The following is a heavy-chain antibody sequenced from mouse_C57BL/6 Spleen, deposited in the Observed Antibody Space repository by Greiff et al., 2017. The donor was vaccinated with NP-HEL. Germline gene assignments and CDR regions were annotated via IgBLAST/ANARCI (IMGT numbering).Heavy chain of an antibody. CDR1: GYTFTSYW. D-gene: IGHD3-1*01. Sequence: VQLQQPGAELVMPGASVKLSCKASGYTFTSYWMHWVKQRPGQGLEWIGEIDPSDSYTNYNQKFKGKSTLTVDKSSSTAYMQLSSLTSEDSAVYYCARGPRGYAMDYWGQGTSVTVSS. CDR2: IDPSDSYT. CDR3: ARGPRGYAMDY. J-gene: IGHJ4*01. V-gene: IGHV1-69*01.